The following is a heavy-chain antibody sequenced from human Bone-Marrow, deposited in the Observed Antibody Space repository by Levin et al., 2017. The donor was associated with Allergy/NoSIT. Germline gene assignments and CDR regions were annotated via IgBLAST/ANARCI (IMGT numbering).Heavy chain of an antibody. CDR2: VNNDGTNT. Sequence: GGSLRLSCAASGFAFSNYWMHWVRQVPGKGLVWVSHVNNDGTNTFYADSVKGRFSISRDNAKNTLHLQMNSLTGEDTAVYYCVRDWYGIDGWGQGTTVTVSS. CDR1: GFAFSNYW. V-gene: IGHV3-74*01. J-gene: IGHJ6*02. CDR3: VRDWYGIDG.